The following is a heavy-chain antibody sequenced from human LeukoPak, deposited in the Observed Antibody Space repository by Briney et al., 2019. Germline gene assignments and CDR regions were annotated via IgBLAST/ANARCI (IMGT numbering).Heavy chain of an antibody. CDR3: ASGGDPQWLVHGDN. V-gene: IGHV3-53*01. Sequence: PGGSLRLSCAASGFTVNSNFMSWVRQAPGKGLEWVSVLYSAGSTYYADSVKGRFTISRDNSKNTLYLQMNSLRADDTGVYYCASGGDPQWLVHGDNWGQGTLCTVSS. CDR1: GFTVNSNF. J-gene: IGHJ4*02. D-gene: IGHD6-19*01. CDR2: LYSAGST.